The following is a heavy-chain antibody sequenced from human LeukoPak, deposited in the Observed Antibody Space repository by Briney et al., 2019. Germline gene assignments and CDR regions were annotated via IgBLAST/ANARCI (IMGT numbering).Heavy chain of an antibody. V-gene: IGHV1-2*02. Sequence: GASVKVSCKASGYTFTDYYIHWVRQAPGQGLEWMGWINPSSGGTAYAQKFQGRVTMTTDTSIITAYMEMNRLTSDDTAVYYCARDRWGSSESFYYYYYMDVWGKGTTVTVSS. CDR1: GYTFTDYY. CDR2: INPSSGGT. CDR3: ARDRWGSSESFYYYYYMDV. D-gene: IGHD6-6*01. J-gene: IGHJ6*03.